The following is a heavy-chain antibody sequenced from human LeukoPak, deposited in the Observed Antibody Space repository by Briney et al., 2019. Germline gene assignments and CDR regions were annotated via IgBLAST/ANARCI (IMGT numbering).Heavy chain of an antibody. Sequence: PSGTLSLTCAVSGGSISSSNWWSWVRQPPGKGLEWIGEIYHSGSTNYNPSLKGRVTISVDKSKNQFSLKLSSVTAADTAVYYCAREGIAAAPDYWGQGTLVTVSS. D-gene: IGHD6-13*01. J-gene: IGHJ4*02. CDR2: IYHSGST. CDR1: GGSISSSNW. V-gene: IGHV4-4*02. CDR3: AREGIAAAPDY.